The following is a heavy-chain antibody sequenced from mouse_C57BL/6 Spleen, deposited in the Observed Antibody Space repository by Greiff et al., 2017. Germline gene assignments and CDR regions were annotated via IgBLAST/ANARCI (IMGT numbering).Heavy chain of an antibody. CDR1: GYTFTSYW. J-gene: IGHJ2*01. CDR3: ARRESGDFGY. Sequence: VQLQQPGAELVKPGASVKLSCKASGYTFTSYWMHWVKQRPGQGLEWIGMIHPNCGSTNYNEKFKSKATLTVYKSSSTAYMQLSSLTSEDSAVYYCARRESGDFGYWGQGTTRTVSA. V-gene: IGHV1-64*01. CDR2: IHPNCGST. D-gene: IGHD3-2*02.